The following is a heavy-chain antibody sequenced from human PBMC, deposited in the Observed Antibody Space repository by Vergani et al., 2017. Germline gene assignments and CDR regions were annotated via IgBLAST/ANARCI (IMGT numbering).Heavy chain of an antibody. J-gene: IGHJ6*02. CDR2: ISWNSGSI. CDR1: GFTFDDYA. Sequence: EVQLVESGGGLVQPGRSLRLSCAASGFTFDDYAMHWVRQAPGKGLEWVSGISWNSGSIGYADSVKGRFTISRDNAKNSLYLQMNSLRAEDTALYYCARDLGGVFGVWGQGTTVTVSS. CDR3: ARDLGGVFGV. D-gene: IGHD3-16*01. V-gene: IGHV3-9*01.